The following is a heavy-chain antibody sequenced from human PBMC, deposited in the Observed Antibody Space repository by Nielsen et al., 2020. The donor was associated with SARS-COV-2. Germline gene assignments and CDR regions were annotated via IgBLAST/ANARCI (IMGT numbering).Heavy chain of an antibody. J-gene: IGHJ4*02. D-gene: IGHD6-13*01. Sequence: GESLKISCAASGFTFSSYSMNWVRQAPGKGLEWVSSISSSSSYIYYADSVKGRFTISRDNAKNSLYLQMNSLRAEDTAVYYCARDLWYSSSWIGYWGQGTLVTVSS. V-gene: IGHV3-21*01. CDR1: GFTFSSYS. CDR2: ISSSSSYI. CDR3: ARDLWYSSSWIGY.